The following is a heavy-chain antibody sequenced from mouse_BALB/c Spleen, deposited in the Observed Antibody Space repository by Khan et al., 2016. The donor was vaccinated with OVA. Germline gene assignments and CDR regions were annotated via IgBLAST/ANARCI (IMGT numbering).Heavy chain of an antibody. Sequence: VQLKQSGAELVKPGASVKLSCTASGYNIKDTYMHWVKQRPEQGLEWIGRIDPANGNTEYEPKFQGKATITADTLSNTAYLQLSSLTSEDTAVYYCARWPRGYWGQGTTLTVSS. CDR3: ARWPRGY. V-gene: IGHV14-3*02. CDR1: GYNIKDTY. J-gene: IGHJ2*01. CDR2: IDPANGNT.